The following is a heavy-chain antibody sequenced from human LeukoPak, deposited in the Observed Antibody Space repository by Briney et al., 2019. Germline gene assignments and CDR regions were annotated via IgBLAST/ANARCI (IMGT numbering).Heavy chain of an antibody. V-gene: IGHV1-18*01. Sequence: ASVKVSCKSSGYTFTSYGISWVRQAPGQGLEWMGWISGYNGNTNYAQKLQGRVTMTTDTSTSTAYMELRSLRSDDTAVYYCAGSLGYCTSNVCYLKYWGQGTLVTVSS. CDR3: AGSLGYCTSNVCYLKY. CDR2: ISGYNGNT. J-gene: IGHJ4*02. CDR1: GYTFTSYG. D-gene: IGHD2-8*01.